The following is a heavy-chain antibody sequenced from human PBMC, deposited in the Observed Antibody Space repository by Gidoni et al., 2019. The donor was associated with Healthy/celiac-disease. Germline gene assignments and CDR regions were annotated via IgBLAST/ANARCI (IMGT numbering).Heavy chain of an antibody. Sequence: QVQLVQSGAEVKKPGSSVKVSCKASGGTFSSYAISWVRQAPGQGLEWMGGITPIFGTANYAQKFQGRVTITADKSTSTAYMELSSLRSEDTAVYYCARTIADIVVVVAASTPDYYYYGMDVWGQGTTVTVSS. D-gene: IGHD2-15*01. V-gene: IGHV1-69*06. CDR1: GGTFSSYA. CDR2: ITPIFGTA. J-gene: IGHJ6*02. CDR3: ARTIADIVVVVAASTPDYYYYGMDV.